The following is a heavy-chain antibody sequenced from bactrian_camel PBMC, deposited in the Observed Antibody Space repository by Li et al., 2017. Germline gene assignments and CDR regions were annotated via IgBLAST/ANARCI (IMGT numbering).Heavy chain of an antibody. Sequence: HVQLVESGGGLVQPGGSLRLSCVAPGITFSRHDMSWVRQAPGKEVEWVAGITSLPSLFRAASYADSVKGRFILRRDAAKHTLTLEMDSLEPEDTAMYYCAADTRDLGASGWACPKVDSDFEYWGQGTQVTVS. V-gene: IGHV3S6*01. CDR3: AADTRDLGASGWACPKVDSDFEY. CDR1: GITFSRHD. CDR2: ITSLPSLFRAA. J-gene: IGHJ4*01. D-gene: IGHD5*01.